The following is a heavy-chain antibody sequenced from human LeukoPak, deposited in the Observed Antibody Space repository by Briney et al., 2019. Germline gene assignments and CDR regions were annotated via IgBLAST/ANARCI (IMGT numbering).Heavy chain of an antibody. CDR3: ARVNSALTYYYGMDV. D-gene: IGHD3-9*01. Sequence: GASVKVSCKASGYTFTSYGISWVRQAPGQGFEWMGWISAYNGNTNYAQKLQGRVTMTTDTSTSTAYMELRSLRSDDTAVYYCARVNSALTYYYGMDVWGKGTTVTVSS. V-gene: IGHV1-18*04. CDR2: ISAYNGNT. J-gene: IGHJ6*04. CDR1: GYTFTSYG.